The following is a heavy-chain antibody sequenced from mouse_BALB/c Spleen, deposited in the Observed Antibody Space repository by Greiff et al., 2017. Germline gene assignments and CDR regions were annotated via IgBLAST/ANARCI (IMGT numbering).Heavy chain of an antibody. CDR1: GYTFTSYW. Sequence: QVQLQQPGAELVRPGASVKLSCKASGYTFTSYWINWVKQRPGQGLEWIGNIYPSDSYTNYNQKFKDKATLTVDKSSSTAYMQLSSPTSEDAAVCYWTREYYAMDYWGQGTSVTVSS. V-gene: IGHV1-69*02. CDR3: TREYYAMDY. J-gene: IGHJ4*01. CDR2: IYPSDSYT.